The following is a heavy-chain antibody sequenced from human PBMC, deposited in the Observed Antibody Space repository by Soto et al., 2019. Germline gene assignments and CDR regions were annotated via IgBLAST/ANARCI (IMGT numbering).Heavy chain of an antibody. Sequence: ASVKVSCKASGGTFSSYAISWVRQAPGQGLEWMGGIIPIFGTANYAQKFQGRVTITADESTSTAYMELSSLRSEDTAVYYCAREVEVAAAGREEDYYYYGMDVWGQGTTVTVSS. V-gene: IGHV1-69*13. J-gene: IGHJ6*02. CDR3: AREVEVAAAGREEDYYYYGMDV. CDR2: IIPIFGTA. D-gene: IGHD6-13*01. CDR1: GGTFSSYA.